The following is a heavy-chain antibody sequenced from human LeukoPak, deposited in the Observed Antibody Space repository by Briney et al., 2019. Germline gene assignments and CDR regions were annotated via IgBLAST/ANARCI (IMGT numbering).Heavy chain of an antibody. CDR2: INHSGST. D-gene: IGHD6-19*01. V-gene: IGHV4-34*01. CDR3: ARGLYSSGWYKARVAFDI. CDR1: GGSFSGYY. Sequence: PSETLSLTCAVYGGSFSGYYWGWIRQPPGKGLEWIGEINHSGSTNYNPSLKSRVTISVDTSKNQFSLKLSSVTAADTAVYYCARGLYSSGWYKARVAFDIWGQGTMVTVSS. J-gene: IGHJ3*02.